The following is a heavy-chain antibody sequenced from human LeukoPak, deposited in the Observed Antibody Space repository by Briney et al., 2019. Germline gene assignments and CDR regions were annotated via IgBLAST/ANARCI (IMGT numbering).Heavy chain of an antibody. J-gene: IGHJ6*02. Sequence: GGSLRLSCAASGFTFTHYCMHWVRQAPGKGLEWVAFIVQDGRETYYVDSVKGRFTISRDDAKNSLYLQMNSLGAEDTALYYCARDLVPAAIDGMDVWGQGTTVTVSS. CDR1: GFTFTHYC. D-gene: IGHD2-2*02. CDR2: IVQDGRET. V-gene: IGHV3-7*01. CDR3: ARDLVPAAIDGMDV.